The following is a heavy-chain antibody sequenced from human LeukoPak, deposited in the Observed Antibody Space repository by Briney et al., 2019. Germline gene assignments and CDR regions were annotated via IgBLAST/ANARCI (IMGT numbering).Heavy chain of an antibody. CDR2: INPTVGDT. Sequence: GAAVKVSCKASGYTLTSYYMHWARQAPGQGLGWMGIINPTVGDTSYAQKFQGRVTMTRDMSTSTVYMELKSLRSDDRAVYYCVSYGFSSSWQGGWHAFDIWGQGTMVTVSS. CDR1: GYTLTSYY. J-gene: IGHJ3*02. V-gene: IGHV1-46*01. D-gene: IGHD6-13*01. CDR3: VSYGFSSSWQGGWHAFDI.